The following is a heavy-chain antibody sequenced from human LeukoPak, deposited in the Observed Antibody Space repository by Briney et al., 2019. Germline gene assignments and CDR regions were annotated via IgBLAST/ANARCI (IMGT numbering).Heavy chain of an antibody. CDR1: GYTFTGYY. CDR2: MNPNSGNT. Sequence: ASVKVSCKASGYTFTGYYMHWVRQATGQGLEWMGWMNPNSGNTGYAQKFQGRVTMTRNTSISTAYMELSSLRSEDTAVYYCARSSSWGFDYWGQGTLVTVSS. CDR3: ARSSSWGFDY. V-gene: IGHV1-8*02. J-gene: IGHJ4*02. D-gene: IGHD6-13*01.